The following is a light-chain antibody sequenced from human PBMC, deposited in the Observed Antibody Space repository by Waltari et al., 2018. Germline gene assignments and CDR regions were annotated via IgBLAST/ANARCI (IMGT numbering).Light chain of an antibody. CDR2: DVS. V-gene: IGLV2-14*01. CDR1: TSDVGGYNY. J-gene: IGLJ3*02. CDR3: SAYTTRHTEV. Sequence: SALTQPASVSGSPGQSITISCTGTTSDVGGYNYVSWFQQHPGKAPKLIIYDVSKRPSGVSHRFAGSKSGTSASLTISGLQADDEADYYCSAYTTRHTEVFGGGTKLTVL.